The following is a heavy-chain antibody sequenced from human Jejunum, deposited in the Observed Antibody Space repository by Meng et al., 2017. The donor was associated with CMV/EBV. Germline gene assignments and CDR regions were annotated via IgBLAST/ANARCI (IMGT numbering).Heavy chain of an antibody. CDR3: AKGLAAARFDA. D-gene: IGHD6-13*01. CDR1: GFAFNTFV. CDR2: ISGGGGTT. V-gene: IGHV3-23*01. Sequence: CPASGFAFNTFVMSWARQAPGKGLEWVSGISGGGGTTYFADSVKGRFTISKDNSKNTLYLQMNSLRVEDTAVYYCAKGLAAARFDAWGQGTLVTVSS. J-gene: IGHJ5*02.